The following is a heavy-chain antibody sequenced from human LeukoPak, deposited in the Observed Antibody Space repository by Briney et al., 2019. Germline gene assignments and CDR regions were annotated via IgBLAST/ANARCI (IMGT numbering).Heavy chain of an antibody. CDR2: TYYRSKWYN. CDR1: GDSVSSNSAA. CDR3: AREKQQLRRIDY. Sequence: SQTLSLTCAISGDSVSSNSAAWNWIRQSPSGGLEWLGRTYYRSKWYNDYAVSVKSRITINPDTSKNQFSLQLNSVTPEDTAAYYCAREKQQLRRIDYWGQGTLVTVSS. J-gene: IGHJ4*02. V-gene: IGHV6-1*01. D-gene: IGHD6-13*01.